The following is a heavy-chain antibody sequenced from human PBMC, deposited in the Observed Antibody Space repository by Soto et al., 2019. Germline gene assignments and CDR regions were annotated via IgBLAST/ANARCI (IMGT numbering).Heavy chain of an antibody. CDR3: ATGESSSGSYKPEKLDY. V-gene: IGHV3-23*01. CDR1: GFTFSSYA. Sequence: PGGSLRLSCAASGFTFSSYAMSWVRQAPGKGLEWVSGISGSDGSTYYADSVKGRFTISRDNSKNTLYLQMNSLRAEDTAVYYCATGESSSGSYKPEKLDYWGQGTLVTVSS. CDR2: ISGSDGST. J-gene: IGHJ4*02. D-gene: IGHD1-26*01.